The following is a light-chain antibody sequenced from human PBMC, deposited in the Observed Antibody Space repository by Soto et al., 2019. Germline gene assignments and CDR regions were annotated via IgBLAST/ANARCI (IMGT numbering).Light chain of an antibody. CDR1: QSVKNH. CDR2: DAS. V-gene: IGKV3D-15*01. Sequence: EIVMTQSPATLSVSSGEGITLSCRASQSVKNHLAWYQHKPGQSPRLLIYDASTRATGVPARFSAGGSGTEFTLVISSLQSEDEAVYFCQEYNARPPGTFGQGTKVEIK. J-gene: IGKJ1*01. CDR3: QEYNARPPGT.